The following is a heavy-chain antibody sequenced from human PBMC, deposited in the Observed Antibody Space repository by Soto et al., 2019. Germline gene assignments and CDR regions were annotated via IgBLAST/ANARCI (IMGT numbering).Heavy chain of an antibody. V-gene: IGHV4-39*07. Sequence: SETLSLTCTVSGGSIGSSSYYWGWIRQPPWKGLEWIGSIYYSGSTYYDPSLKSRVTISVDTSKNQFSLKLSSVTAADTAVYYCARGLHPPDYYGSGSSGPGKPLYYYYGMDVWGQGTTVTVSS. CDR2: IYYSGST. CDR1: GGSIGSSSYY. CDR3: ARGLHPPDYYGSGSSGPGKPLYYYYGMDV. D-gene: IGHD3-10*01. J-gene: IGHJ6*02.